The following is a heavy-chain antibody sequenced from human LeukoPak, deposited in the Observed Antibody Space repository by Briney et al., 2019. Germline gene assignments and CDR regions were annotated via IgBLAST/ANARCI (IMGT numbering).Heavy chain of an antibody. Sequence: GGSLRLSCAASGFTFSSYSMNWVRQAPGKGLEWVSSISSSSSYIYYADSVKGRFTISRDNAKNPLYLQMNSLRAEDTAVYYCARFSGEWELLRDYNWFDPWGQGTLVTVSS. CDR1: GFTFSSYS. CDR2: ISSSSSYI. D-gene: IGHD1-26*01. J-gene: IGHJ5*02. CDR3: ARFSGEWELLRDYNWFDP. V-gene: IGHV3-21*01.